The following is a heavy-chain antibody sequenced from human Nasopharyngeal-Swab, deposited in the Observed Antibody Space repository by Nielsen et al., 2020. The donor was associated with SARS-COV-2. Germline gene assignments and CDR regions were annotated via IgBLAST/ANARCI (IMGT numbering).Heavy chain of an antibody. J-gene: IGHJ6*02. CDR1: GSTFSNAW. CDR3: TPAPRYGSIFGVVINYYGLDV. CDR2: IKSKTDGGTT. D-gene: IGHD3-3*02. Sequence: GGSLRLSCAASGSTFSNAWMSWVRQAPGKGLEWVGRIKSKTDGGTTDYAAPVKGRFTIPRDDPKNTLYLQMNSLKTEDTAVYYCTPAPRYGSIFGVVINYYGLDVWGQGTTVTVSS. V-gene: IGHV3-15*01.